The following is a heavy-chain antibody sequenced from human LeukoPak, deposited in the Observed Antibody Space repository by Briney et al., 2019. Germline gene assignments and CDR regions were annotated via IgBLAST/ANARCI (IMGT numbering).Heavy chain of an antibody. CDR1: GNTFTSYY. Sequence: ASVKVSCKASGNTFTSYYMHWVRQAPGQGLEWMGIINPSGGSTSYAQKFQGRVTMTRDTSTSTVYMELSSLRSEDTAVYYCARDHYNWNYDGFTFYYWGQGTLVTVSS. V-gene: IGHV1-46*01. D-gene: IGHD1-7*01. J-gene: IGHJ4*02. CDR3: ARDHYNWNYDGFTFYY. CDR2: INPSGGST.